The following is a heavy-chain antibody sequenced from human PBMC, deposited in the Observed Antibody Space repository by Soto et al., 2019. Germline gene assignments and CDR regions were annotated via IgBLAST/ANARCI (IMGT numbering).Heavy chain of an antibody. Sequence: SETLSLTCTVSGGSISSGDYYWSWIRQPPGKGLEWIGYIYYSGSTYYNPSLKSRVTISVDTSKNQYSLKLSSVTAADTAVYYCARYSYDSSGYYYWFGPCGRLTLVTVSS. D-gene: IGHD3-22*01. V-gene: IGHV4-30-4*01. CDR3: ARYSYDSSGYYYWFGP. J-gene: IGHJ5*02. CDR2: IYYSGST. CDR1: GGSISSGDYY.